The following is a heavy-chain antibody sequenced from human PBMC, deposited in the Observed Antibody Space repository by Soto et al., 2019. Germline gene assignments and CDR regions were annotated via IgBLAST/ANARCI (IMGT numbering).Heavy chain of an antibody. V-gene: IGHV3-48*03. Sequence: EVQLVESGGGLVQPGGSLRLSCAASGFTFSSYEMNWVRQAPGKGLEWVSYISSSGSTIYYADSVKGRFTISRDNAKNSLYLQMNSLRAEDTAVYYCARENGVVTPHGGFYFDYWGQGTLVTVSS. CDR3: ARENGVVTPHGGFYFDY. CDR1: GFTFSSYE. D-gene: IGHD2-15*01. CDR2: ISSSGSTI. J-gene: IGHJ4*02.